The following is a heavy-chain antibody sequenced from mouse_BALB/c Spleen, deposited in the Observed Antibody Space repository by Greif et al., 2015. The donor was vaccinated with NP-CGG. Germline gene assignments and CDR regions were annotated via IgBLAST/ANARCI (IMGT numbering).Heavy chain of an antibody. CDR3: NGNWFAY. J-gene: IGHJ3*01. CDR1: GFNIKDYY. CDR2: IDPENGDT. Sequence: EVKLMESGAELVRSGASVKLSCTASGFNIKDYYMHWVKQRPEQGQEWIGWIDPENGDTEYAPKFQGKATMTADTSSNTAYLQLSSLTSEDTAVYYCNGNWFAYWGQGTLVTVSA. V-gene: IGHV14-4*02.